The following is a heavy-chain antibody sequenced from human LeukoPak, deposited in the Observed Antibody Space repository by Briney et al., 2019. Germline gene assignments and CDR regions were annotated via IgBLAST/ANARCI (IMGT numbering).Heavy chain of an antibody. CDR1: GGSISSSSYY. D-gene: IGHD6-19*01. J-gene: IGHJ4*02. V-gene: IGHV4-39*01. CDR3: ARGGVAVAAIDY. Sequence: SETLSLTCTVSGGSISSSSYYWGWIRQPPGKGLEWIGSIYYSGSTYYNPSLKGRVTISVDTSKNQFSLKLSSVTAADTAVYYCARGGVAVAAIDYWGQGTLVTVSS. CDR2: IYYSGST.